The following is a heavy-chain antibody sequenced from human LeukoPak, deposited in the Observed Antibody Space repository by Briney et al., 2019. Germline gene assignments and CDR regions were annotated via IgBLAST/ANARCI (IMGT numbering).Heavy chain of an antibody. V-gene: IGHV1-18*04. CDR1: GGAVSSPA. Sequence: ASVKVSCKASGGAVSSPALSWVRQAPGQGLEWMGWISAYNGNTNYAQKLQGRVTMTTDTSTSTAYMELRSLRSDDTAVYYCARWGVQLYYFDYWGQGTLVTVSS. D-gene: IGHD1-1*01. J-gene: IGHJ4*02. CDR3: ARWGVQLYYFDY. CDR2: ISAYNGNT.